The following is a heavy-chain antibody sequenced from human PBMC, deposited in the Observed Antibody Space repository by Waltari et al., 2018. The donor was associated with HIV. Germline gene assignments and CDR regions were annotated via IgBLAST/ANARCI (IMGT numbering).Heavy chain of an antibody. CDR1: GYTFTTNS. J-gene: IGHJ4*02. CDR3: ARESNLGATGFDY. V-gene: IGHV7-4-1*02. Sequence: QVQLVQSGSELKKPGTSVKLSCKSSGYTFTTNSLNWVRQAPGQGLEWMGWINTNTGNPMYAQGFTGRFVFSLDTSVSTAYLQSSSLKAEDTAVYYCARESNLGATGFDYWGQGTLVTVSS. D-gene: IGHD1-26*01. CDR2: INTNTGNP.